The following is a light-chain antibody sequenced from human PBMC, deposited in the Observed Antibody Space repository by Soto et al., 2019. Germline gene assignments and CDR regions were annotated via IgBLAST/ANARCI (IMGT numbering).Light chain of an antibody. CDR3: QQYNNWPRT. CDR2: GAT. J-gene: IGKJ1*01. Sequence: TQSPDTLSLSPGERVTLSCRASQSVSSNLAWYQQKPGQAPRLLIHGATTRATGIPARFSGSGSGTEFTLTISSLQSEDFAVYYCQQYNNWPRTFGQGTKVDIK. V-gene: IGKV3-15*01. CDR1: QSVSSN.